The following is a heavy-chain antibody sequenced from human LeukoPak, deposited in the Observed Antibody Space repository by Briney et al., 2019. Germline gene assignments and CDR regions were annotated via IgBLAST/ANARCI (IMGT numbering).Heavy chain of an antibody. D-gene: IGHD3-3*01. Sequence: GGSLRLSCAASGFTFSSYSMNWVRQAPGKGLEWVSSISSSSSYIYYADSVKGRFTISRDNAKNSLYLQMNSLRAEDTAVYYCARDPHRTPPYYDFPEVFDYWGQGTLVTVSS. CDR3: ARDPHRTPPYYDFPEVFDY. J-gene: IGHJ4*02. CDR1: GFTFSSYS. CDR2: ISSSSSYI. V-gene: IGHV3-21*01.